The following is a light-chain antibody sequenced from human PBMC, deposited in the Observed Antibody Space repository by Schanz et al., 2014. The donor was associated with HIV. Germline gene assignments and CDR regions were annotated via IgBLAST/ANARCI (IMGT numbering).Light chain of an antibody. J-gene: IGKJ1*01. CDR3: QQSYSLPRT. CDR2: QAS. Sequence: DIQMTPSPSTLSASVGDRVTITCRASQTIYSWLAWYQQKPGRAPNLLIYQASLLETGVPSTFSGSGSGAEFTLTISSLQPDDIATYFCQQSYSLPRTFGQGTKVEFK. CDR1: QTIYSW. V-gene: IGKV1-5*03.